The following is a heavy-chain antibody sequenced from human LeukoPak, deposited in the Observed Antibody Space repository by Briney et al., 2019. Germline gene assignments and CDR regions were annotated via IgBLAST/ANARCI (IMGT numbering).Heavy chain of an antibody. CDR2: IYSSGST. V-gene: IGHV3-53*01. D-gene: IGHD7-27*01. CDR1: GFTVSSSY. CDR3: ARAPGGGWGYY. Sequence: GGSLRLSCAASGFTVSSSYMSWVRQAPGKGLEWVSVIYSSGSTYYADSVKGRFTISRDNSKNTLYLQMNSLRAEDTAVYYCARAPGGGWGYYWGQGTLVTVSS. J-gene: IGHJ4*02.